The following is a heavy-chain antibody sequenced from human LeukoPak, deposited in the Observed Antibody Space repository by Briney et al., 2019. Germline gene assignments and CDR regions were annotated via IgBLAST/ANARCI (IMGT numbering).Heavy chain of an antibody. CDR2: IWYDGSNK. CDR1: GFTFRSYG. Sequence: GGSLRLSCAASGFTFRSYGMHWVRQAPGKGLEWVAVIWYDGSNKYYTDSVKGRFTISRDNSKNTLYLQMNSLRAEDTAVYYCARAKGSSWQYYFDYWGQGTLVTVSS. CDR3: ARAKGSSWQYYFDY. J-gene: IGHJ4*02. V-gene: IGHV3-33*01. D-gene: IGHD6-13*01.